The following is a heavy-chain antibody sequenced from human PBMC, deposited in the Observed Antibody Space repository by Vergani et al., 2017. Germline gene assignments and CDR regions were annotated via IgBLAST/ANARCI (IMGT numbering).Heavy chain of an antibody. CDR3: ARVEGYYDFWSGYWDYYYYGMDV. CDR1: GFTFSSYW. CDR2: INSDGSST. V-gene: IGHV3-74*01. D-gene: IGHD3-3*01. J-gene: IGHJ6*02. Sequence: EVQLVESGGGLVQPGGSLRLSCVASGFTFSSYWMHWVRQAPGKGLVWVSRINSDGSSTSYADSVKGRFTISRDNAKNTLYLKMNSLRAEDTAVYYCARVEGYYDFWSGYWDYYYYGMDVWGQGTTVTVSS.